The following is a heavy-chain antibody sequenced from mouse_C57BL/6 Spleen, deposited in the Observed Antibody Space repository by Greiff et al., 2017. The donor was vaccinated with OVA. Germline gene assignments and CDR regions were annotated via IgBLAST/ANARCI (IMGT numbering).Heavy chain of an antibody. CDR1: GFTFSNYW. CDR3: TVYYDYDVGFAY. J-gene: IGHJ3*01. D-gene: IGHD2-4*01. Sequence: EVKLVESGGGLVQPGGSMKLSCVASGFTFSNYWMNWVRQSPEKGLEWVAQIRLKSDNYATHYAESVKGRFTISRDDSKSSVYRQMNNLRAEDTGIYYCTVYYDYDVGFAYWGQGTLVTVSA. CDR2: IRLKSDNYAT. V-gene: IGHV6-3*01.